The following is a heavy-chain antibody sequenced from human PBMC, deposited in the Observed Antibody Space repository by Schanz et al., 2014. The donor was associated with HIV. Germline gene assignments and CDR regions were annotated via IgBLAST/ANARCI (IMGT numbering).Heavy chain of an antibody. V-gene: IGHV1-69*01. CDR1: GGTFSSYA. CDR2: IIPIFGTT. Sequence: QVQLVQSGAEVKKPGSSVKVSCKASGGTFSSYAINWVRQAPGQGLEWMGGIIPIFGTTNYAQKFQGRVTITADESTSTAYMELSSLRSEDTAVYSCARDLGGDFWSAQGGLDPWGQGTLVIVSS. J-gene: IGHJ5*02. CDR3: ARDLGGDFWSAQGGLDP. D-gene: IGHD3-3*01.